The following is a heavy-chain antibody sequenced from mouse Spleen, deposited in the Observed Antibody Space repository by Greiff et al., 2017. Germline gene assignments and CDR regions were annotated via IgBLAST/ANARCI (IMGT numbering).Heavy chain of an antibody. CDR3: ARGSLVHYAMDY. J-gene: IGHJ4*01. CDR1: GFTFSSYG. CDR2: ISSGGSYT. Sequence: EVKLMESGGDLVKPGGSLKLSCAASGFTFSSYGMSWVRQTPDKRLEWVATISSGGSYTYYPDSVKGRFTISRDNAKNTLYLQMSSLKSEDTAMYYCARGSLVHYAMDYWGQGTSVTVSS. D-gene: IGHD2-10*02. V-gene: IGHV5-6*02.